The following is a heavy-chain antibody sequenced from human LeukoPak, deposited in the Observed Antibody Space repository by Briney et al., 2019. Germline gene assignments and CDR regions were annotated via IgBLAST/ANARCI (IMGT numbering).Heavy chain of an antibody. CDR3: AKDPTNPTIFGVVIYKLG. V-gene: IGHV3-23*01. CDR2: ISGSGGST. J-gene: IGHJ4*02. D-gene: IGHD3-3*01. CDR1: GFTFSSYA. Sequence: PGGSLRLSCAASGFTFSSYAMNWVRQAPGKGLEWVSGISGSGGSTYHADSVKGRFTISRDNSNNTLYLQMNSLTVEDTAVYYCAKDPTNPTIFGVVIYKLGWGQGTLVTVSS.